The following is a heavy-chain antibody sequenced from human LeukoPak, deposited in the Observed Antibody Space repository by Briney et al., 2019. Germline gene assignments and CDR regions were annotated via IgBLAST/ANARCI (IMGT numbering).Heavy chain of an antibody. CDR1: GFTFSNYA. V-gene: IGHV3-23*01. J-gene: IGHJ5*02. CDR3: ARDLGCSTSSCRYNWFGP. D-gene: IGHD2-2*01. Sequence: GGSLRLSCAASGFTFSNYAMTWVRQAPGEGLEWVAFISQSGGRSTDYADSVRGRFTISRDNSEDTLYLQMNSLRAEDTAVYHCARDLGCSTSSCRYNWFGPWGQGTLVTVSS. CDR2: ISQSGGRST.